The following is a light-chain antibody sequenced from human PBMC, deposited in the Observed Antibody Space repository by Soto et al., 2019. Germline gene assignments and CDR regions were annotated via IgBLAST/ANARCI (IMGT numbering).Light chain of an antibody. Sequence: EIVLTQSPGTLSLSPGERASLSCRASQSVDSYLVWYQQKPGQAPRLLIFGASNRATGIPVRFSGSGSGTDFTLTINSLEPEDFAVYYCQQRSNWPITFGQGTRLEIK. J-gene: IGKJ5*01. CDR1: QSVDSY. V-gene: IGKV3-11*01. CDR3: QQRSNWPIT. CDR2: GAS.